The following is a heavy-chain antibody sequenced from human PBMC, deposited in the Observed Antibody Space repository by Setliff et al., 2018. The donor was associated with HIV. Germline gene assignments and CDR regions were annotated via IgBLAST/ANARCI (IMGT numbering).Heavy chain of an antibody. D-gene: IGHD1-1*01. CDR3: AQLGMVDDFDY. Sequence: NPSETLSLTCTVSGDSVSSRSYYWSWIRQPPGKGLEWIGYIYYSGSTNYNPSLKSRVTISVDTSKNHFSLKLRSVTAADTAVYYCAQLGMVDDFDYWGQGTLVTVSS. CDR1: GDSVSSRSYY. V-gene: IGHV4-61*03. J-gene: IGHJ4*02. CDR2: IYYSGST.